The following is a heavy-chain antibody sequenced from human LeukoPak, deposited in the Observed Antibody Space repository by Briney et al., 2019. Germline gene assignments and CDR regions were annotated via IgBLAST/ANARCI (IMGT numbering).Heavy chain of an antibody. J-gene: IGHJ4*02. CDR2: INPNSGGT. Sequence: ASVKVSCKASGYTFTSYGISWVRQAPGQGLEWMGWINPNSGGTNYAQKFQGRVTMTRDTSISTAYMELNRLRSDDTAVYYCARLSQASWHEGFDYWGQGTLVTVSS. CDR1: GYTFTSYG. V-gene: IGHV1-2*02. D-gene: IGHD2-2*01. CDR3: ARLSQASWHEGFDY.